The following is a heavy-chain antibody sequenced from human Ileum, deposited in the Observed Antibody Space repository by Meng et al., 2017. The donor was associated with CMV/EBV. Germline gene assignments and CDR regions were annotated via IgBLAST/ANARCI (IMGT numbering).Heavy chain of an antibody. J-gene: IGHJ5*02. Sequence: GYTLTSSYINWVRQAPGQGLEWMGIINPNDGVTKYAQKFQGRVTMTSDTSTSTVYMELSSLRSDDTAVYYCTKGAPSNSWYAGWFDPWGQGALVTVSS. CDR2: INPNDGVT. CDR3: TKGAPSNSWYAGWFDP. D-gene: IGHD6-13*01. CDR1: GYTLTSSY. V-gene: IGHV1-46*01.